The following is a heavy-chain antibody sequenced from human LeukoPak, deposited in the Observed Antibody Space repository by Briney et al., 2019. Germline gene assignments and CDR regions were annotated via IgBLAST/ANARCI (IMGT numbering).Heavy chain of an antibody. CDR2: IYYSGST. J-gene: IGHJ3*02. D-gene: IGHD3-22*01. V-gene: IGHV4-30-4*01. CDR1: GGSISSGDYY. CDR3: ARDVQGARDTMIVRAFDI. Sequence: SETLSLTCIVSGGSISSGDYYWSWLRQPPGKGLEWIGYIYYSGSTYYNPSLKSRVTISVDTSKNQFSLKLSSVTAADTAVYYCARDVQGARDTMIVRAFDIWGQGTMVTVSS.